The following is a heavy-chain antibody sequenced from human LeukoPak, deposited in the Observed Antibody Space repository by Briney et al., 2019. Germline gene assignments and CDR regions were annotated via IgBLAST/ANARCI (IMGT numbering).Heavy chain of an antibody. CDR1: GYTFTGYY. J-gene: IGHJ5*02. Sequence: GASVKVSCKASGYTFTGYYMNWVRQAPGQGLEWMGRINPNSGGANYAQKFQGRVTMTRDTSISTAYMELSRLRSDDTAVYYCARDRKGITMVRGVIHNWFDPWGQGTLVTVSS. CDR3: ARDRKGITMVRGVIHNWFDP. V-gene: IGHV1-2*06. CDR2: INPNSGGA. D-gene: IGHD3-10*01.